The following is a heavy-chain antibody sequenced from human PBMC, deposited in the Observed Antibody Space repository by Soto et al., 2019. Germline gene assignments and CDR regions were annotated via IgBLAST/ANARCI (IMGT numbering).Heavy chain of an antibody. CDR3: ARQGVDGSDY. D-gene: IGHD5-12*01. V-gene: IGHV4-39*01. J-gene: IGHJ4*02. CDR1: GGSISSSSYY. CDR2: SYYSGST. Sequence: PSETLSLTCTVSGGSISSSSYYWGWIRQPPGKGLEWIGSSYYSGSTYYNPSLKSRVTISVDTSKNQFSLKLSSVTAADTAVYYCARQGVDGSDYWGQGTLVTVSS.